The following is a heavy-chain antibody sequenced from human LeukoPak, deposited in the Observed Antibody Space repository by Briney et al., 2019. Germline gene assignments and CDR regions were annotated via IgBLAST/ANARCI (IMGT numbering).Heavy chain of an antibody. J-gene: IGHJ6*04. CDR3: ARVYYYGSGSVYGMDV. CDR1: GYSFTSYW. Sequence: GESLKISCKGSGYSFTSYWISWVRQMPGKGLEWMGRIDPGDSYTNYSPSFQGHVTISADKSISTAYLQWSSLKASDTAMYYCARVYYYGSGSVYGMDVWGKGTTVTVSS. D-gene: IGHD3-10*01. V-gene: IGHV5-10-1*01. CDR2: IDPGDSYT.